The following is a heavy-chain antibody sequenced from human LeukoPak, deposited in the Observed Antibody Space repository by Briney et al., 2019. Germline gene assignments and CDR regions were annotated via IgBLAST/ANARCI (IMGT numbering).Heavy chain of an antibody. CDR1: GGSISSYY. V-gene: IGHV4-4*07. Sequence: VKPSETLSLTCTVSGGSISSYYWSWIRQPAGKGLEWFGRIYTSGSTNYNASLKSRVSMSVDTSKNQFSLKLSSVTAADTAVFYCARENSGSYREFDYWGQGTLVTVSS. D-gene: IGHD1-26*01. CDR3: ARENSGSYREFDY. CDR2: IYTSGST. J-gene: IGHJ4*02.